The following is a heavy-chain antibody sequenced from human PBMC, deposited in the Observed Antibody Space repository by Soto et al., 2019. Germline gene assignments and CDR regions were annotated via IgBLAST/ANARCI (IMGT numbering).Heavy chain of an antibody. J-gene: IGHJ5*02. CDR1: GFTFSDYY. Sequence: PVGSLRLSCAASGFTFSDYYMSWIRQAPGKGLEWVSYISSSSYTNYADSVKGRFTISRDNAKNSLYLQMNSLRAEDTAVYYCARDRGVSNWFDPWGQGTLVTVSS. V-gene: IGHV3-11*06. CDR3: ARDRGVSNWFDP. CDR2: ISSSSYT. D-gene: IGHD2-21*01.